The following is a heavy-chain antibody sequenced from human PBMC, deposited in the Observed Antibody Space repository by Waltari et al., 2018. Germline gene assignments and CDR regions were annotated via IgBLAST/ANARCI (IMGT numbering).Heavy chain of an antibody. D-gene: IGHD3-22*01. CDR2: IYHSGST. CDR1: GYSISSGYY. CDR3: ARGYYYDSSGYYDAYYFDY. V-gene: IGHV4-38-2*01. Sequence: QVQLQESGPGLVKPSETLSLTCAVSGYSISSGYYWGWIRQPPGKGLEGIGSIYHSGSTYYNPSLKSRVTISVDTSKNQFSLKLSSVTAADTAVYYCARGYYYDSSGYYDAYYFDYWGQGTLVIVSS. J-gene: IGHJ4*02.